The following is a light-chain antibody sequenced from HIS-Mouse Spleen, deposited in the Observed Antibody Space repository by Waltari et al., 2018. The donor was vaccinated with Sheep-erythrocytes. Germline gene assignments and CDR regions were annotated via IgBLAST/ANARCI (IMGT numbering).Light chain of an antibody. CDR2: EGS. CDR1: SSDVGSYNL. Sequence: QSALTQPASVSGSPGPSITISCTGTSSDVGSYNLVSWYQQHPGKAPKLMIYEGSKRPSGVSNRFSGSKSGNTASLTISGRQAEDEADYYCCSYAGSSTPWVFGGGTKLTVL. J-gene: IGLJ3*02. V-gene: IGLV2-23*01. CDR3: CSYAGSSTPWV.